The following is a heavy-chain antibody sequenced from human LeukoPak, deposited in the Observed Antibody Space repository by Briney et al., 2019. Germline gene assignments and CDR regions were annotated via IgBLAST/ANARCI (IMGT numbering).Heavy chain of an antibody. V-gene: IGHV3-48*01. D-gene: IGHD4-17*01. CDR3: ARDVYADYAGIDY. Sequence: GGSLRLSCAASGFTFSTYSMNWVRQAPGKGLEWVSFTSSSSSTIYYAYSVKGRFTISRDNAKNSLYLQMNSLRADDTAIYYCARDVYADYAGIDYWGQGTLVTVSS. CDR2: TSSSSSTI. CDR1: GFTFSTYS. J-gene: IGHJ4*02.